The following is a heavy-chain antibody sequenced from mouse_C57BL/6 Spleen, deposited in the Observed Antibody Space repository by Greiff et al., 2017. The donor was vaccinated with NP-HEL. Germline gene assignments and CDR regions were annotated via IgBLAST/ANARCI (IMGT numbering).Heavy chain of an antibody. J-gene: IGHJ3*01. CDR1: GYTFTSYW. CDR2: IDPSDSYT. V-gene: IGHV1-69*01. Sequence: QVHVKQPGAELVRPGSSVKLSCKASGYTFTSYWMHWVKQRPGQGLEWIGEIDPSDSYTNYNQKFKGKSTLTVDKSSSTAYMQLSSLTSEDSAVYYCARSDYGSSWNWFAYWGQGTLVTVSA. D-gene: IGHD1-1*01. CDR3: ARSDYGSSWNWFAY.